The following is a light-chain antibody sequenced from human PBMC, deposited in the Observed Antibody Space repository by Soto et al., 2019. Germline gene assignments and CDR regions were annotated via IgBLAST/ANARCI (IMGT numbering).Light chain of an antibody. CDR1: QSVSSY. V-gene: IGKV3-11*01. Sequence: EIVLTQSPATLSLSPGERATLSCRASQSVSSYLSWYQQKPGQAPRLLIFDVSKRATGIPARFSGSGSGTDFPLTISSLEPEDFAVYYCQKRVNGPTFGGETKVEIK. CDR2: DVS. CDR3: QKRVNGPT. J-gene: IGKJ4*01.